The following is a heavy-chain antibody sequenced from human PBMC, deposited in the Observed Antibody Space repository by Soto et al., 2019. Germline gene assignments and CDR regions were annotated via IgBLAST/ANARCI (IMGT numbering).Heavy chain of an antibody. J-gene: IGHJ4*02. CDR3: ARVSGSYYHVYYFDY. D-gene: IGHD1-26*01. V-gene: IGHV4-59*01. Sequence: RVTISVDTSKNQFSLRLSSVTAADTAVYYCARVSGSYYHVYYFDYWGQGTLVTVSS.